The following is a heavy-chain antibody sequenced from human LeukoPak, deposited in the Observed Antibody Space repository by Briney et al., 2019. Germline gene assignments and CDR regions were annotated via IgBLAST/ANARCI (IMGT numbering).Heavy chain of an antibody. CDR3: ARTIVVVPAAIDY. CDR1: GGSISSSSYY. V-gene: IGHV4-39*01. D-gene: IGHD2-2*02. Sequence: NPSETLSLTCTVSGGSISSSSYYWGWIRQPPGKGLEWIESIYYSGSTYYNPSLKSRVTISVDMSKNQFSLKLSSVTAADTAVYYCARTIVVVPAAIDYWGQGTLVTVSS. J-gene: IGHJ4*02. CDR2: IYYSGST.